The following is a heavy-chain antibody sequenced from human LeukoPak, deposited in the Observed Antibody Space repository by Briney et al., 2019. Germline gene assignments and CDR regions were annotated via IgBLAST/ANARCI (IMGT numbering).Heavy chain of an antibody. CDR3: AQHVDISMGFDY. CDR1: GFSLINRVG. V-gene: IGHV2-5*02. D-gene: IGHD5-12*01. J-gene: IGHJ4*02. Sequence: SGPTLVTPTQTLTLTCTFSGFSLINRVGVGWIRQPPGKALEWLALIYWDDDKRYSPSLKRRLTITEDTSKNQVVLTMTNMDPVDTATYYCAQHVDISMGFDYWGQGTLVTVSS. CDR2: IYWDDDK.